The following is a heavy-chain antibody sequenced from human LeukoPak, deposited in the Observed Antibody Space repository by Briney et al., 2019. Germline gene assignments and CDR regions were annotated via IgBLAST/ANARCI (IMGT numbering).Heavy chain of an antibody. CDR1: GFTFSSYG. D-gene: IGHD5-18*01. CDR2: IWYDGSNK. CDR3: ARGTSGYSYGTFDY. V-gene: IGHV3-33*01. Sequence: GGSLRLFCAASGFTFSSYGMHWVRQAPGKGLEWVAVIWYDGSNKYYADSVKGRFTISRDNSKNTLYLQMNSLRAEDTAVYYCARGTSGYSYGTFDYWGQGTLVTVSS. J-gene: IGHJ4*02.